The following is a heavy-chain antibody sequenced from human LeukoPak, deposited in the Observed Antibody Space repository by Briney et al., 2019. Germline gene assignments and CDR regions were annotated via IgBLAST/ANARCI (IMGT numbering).Heavy chain of an antibody. Sequence: GGSLRLSCRVSGLTVSTALMDWVRQAPGKGLEWVSGINWDSTSTNYVDSVRGRFTISRDNAKNSLYLQMNSLRVEDTAFYYCARDLKYCTGGMCYFTAVADSWGQGTLVTVSS. J-gene: IGHJ4*02. CDR1: GLTVSTAL. V-gene: IGHV3-20*04. CDR3: ARDLKYCTGGMCYFTAVADS. D-gene: IGHD2-8*02. CDR2: INWDSTST.